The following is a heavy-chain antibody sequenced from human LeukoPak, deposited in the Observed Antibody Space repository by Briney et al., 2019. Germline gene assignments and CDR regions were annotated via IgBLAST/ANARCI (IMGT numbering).Heavy chain of an antibody. CDR3: ARESYYDSSGYSHDAFDI. CDR2: IFYSGRT. Sequence: SETLSLTCTVSGGSISSSTYYWGWIRQPPGKGLEWIGSIFYSGRTYYNPSLKSRVTMSVDTSKNQFSLKLSSVTAADTAVYYCARESYYDSSGYSHDAFDIWGQGTMVTVSS. J-gene: IGHJ3*02. CDR1: GGSISSSTYY. D-gene: IGHD3-22*01. V-gene: IGHV4-39*07.